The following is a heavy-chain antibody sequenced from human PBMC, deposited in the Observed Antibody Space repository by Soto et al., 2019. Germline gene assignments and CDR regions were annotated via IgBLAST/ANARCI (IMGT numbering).Heavy chain of an antibody. D-gene: IGHD2-15*01. Sequence: VQLVESGGGLVQPGGSLRLSCAASGFTVSSKYMTWVRQSPGKRLEWVSLIQSGGTTYYAHSVKGRFTISRDTSENTLHLQMDSLRVEDTAVYYCARDDVLCDGGRCYGIPLDVWCKGTTVTVSS. J-gene: IGHJ6*04. CDR1: GFTVSSKY. V-gene: IGHV3-66*01. CDR2: IQSGGTT. CDR3: ARDDVLCDGGRCYGIPLDV.